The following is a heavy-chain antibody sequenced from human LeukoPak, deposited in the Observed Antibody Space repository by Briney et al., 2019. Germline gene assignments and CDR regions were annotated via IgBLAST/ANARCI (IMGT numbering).Heavy chain of an antibody. CDR2: IYPDDSDT. CDR3: AIGRGGQQLGDF. Sequence: GESLKISCKHSEYSFPNYCVGWVRQMPGKGLEWMGIIYPDDSDTRYSPSFQGRVTIPADESINTAYPEWSNLKASDTATYYCAIGRGGQQLGDFWGQGTLVTVSS. V-gene: IGHV5-51*01. CDR1: EYSFPNYC. D-gene: IGHD6-13*01. J-gene: IGHJ4*02.